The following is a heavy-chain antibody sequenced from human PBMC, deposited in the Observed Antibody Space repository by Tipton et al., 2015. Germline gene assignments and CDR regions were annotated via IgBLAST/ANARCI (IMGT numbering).Heavy chain of an antibody. CDR2: IQYNGNT. D-gene: IGHD1-20*01. CDR1: GGSISTSNYY. CDR3: VRHGPWITGSLGYFDP. J-gene: IGHJ5*02. Sequence: TLSLTCNVSGGSISTSNYYWGWIRQPPGKGLEWIGTIQYNGNTYYNPSLNSRVTLSVDTSKNQFSLRLSSVTAADTAVYKCVRHGPWITGSLGYFDPWGQGTLVTVSS. V-gene: IGHV4-39*01.